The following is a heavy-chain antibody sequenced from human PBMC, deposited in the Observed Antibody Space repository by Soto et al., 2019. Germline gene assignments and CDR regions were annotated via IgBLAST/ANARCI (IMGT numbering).Heavy chain of an antibody. CDR3: TTDDPINKY. V-gene: IGHV3-15*01. J-gene: IGHJ4*02. CDR1: GFIFSNAW. Sequence: GSLRLSCAASGFIFSNAWMSWVRQAPGKGLEWVGRIKSYTNGGTTDYAAPVKGRFAISRDDSKNTLYLQMNSLKTEDAGVYYCTTDDPINKYWGQGTLVTVSS. CDR2: IKSYTNGGTT.